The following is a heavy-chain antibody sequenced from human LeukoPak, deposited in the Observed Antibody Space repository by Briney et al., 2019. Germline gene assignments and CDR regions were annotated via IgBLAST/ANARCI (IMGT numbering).Heavy chain of an antibody. J-gene: IGHJ4*02. Sequence: TGGSLRLSCAASGFMFSEYGMHWVRQAPGKGLEWVAFIRDDGSNKLSADFVKGRFTISRDNSKNTVSLQMNSLRSEDTAIYYCAKDWGARGCCGDYFDYWGQGSLVTVSS. CDR1: GFMFSEYG. CDR2: IRDDGSNK. V-gene: IGHV3-30*02. CDR3: AKDWGARGCCGDYFDY. D-gene: IGHD6-19*01.